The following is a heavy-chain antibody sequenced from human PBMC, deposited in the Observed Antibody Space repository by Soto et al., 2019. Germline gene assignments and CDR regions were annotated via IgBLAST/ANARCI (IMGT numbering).Heavy chain of an antibody. CDR2: IYPACPT. Sequence: EVSLVETGGGLIHPGGSLRLSCAASGFTVSGMFMNWVRQAPGKGLEWVSFIYPACPTYYADSVKGRFTISRDNSKNTLLLQLNNLRAEDTAVYYCARDADSSGLHYWGQGILVTVSS. CDR3: ARDADSSGLHY. V-gene: IGHV3-53*02. D-gene: IGHD6-19*01. J-gene: IGHJ4*02. CDR1: GFTVSGMF.